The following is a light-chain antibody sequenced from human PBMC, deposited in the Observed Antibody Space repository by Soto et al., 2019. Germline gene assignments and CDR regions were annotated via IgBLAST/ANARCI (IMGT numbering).Light chain of an antibody. CDR1: QSVAGSY. J-gene: IGKJ1*01. Sequence: EIVLTQSPGTLSLSPGERATLSCRASQSVAGSYLAWYQQQPGQAPRLLIYGASSRATGIPDRFSGSGSGADFTLTISRLEPEDFAVYYCQHYGGSPRTFGQGTKVEIK. CDR3: QHYGGSPRT. CDR2: GAS. V-gene: IGKV3-20*01.